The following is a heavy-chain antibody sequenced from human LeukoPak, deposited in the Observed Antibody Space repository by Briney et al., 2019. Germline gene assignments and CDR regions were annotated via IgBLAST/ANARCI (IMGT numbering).Heavy chain of an antibody. CDR3: ARAERIAAAGTPSRY. CDR1: GFTFSSYW. J-gene: IGHJ4*02. D-gene: IGHD6-13*01. Sequence: PGGSLRLSCAASGFTFSSYWMSWVRQAPGKGLEWVANIKQDGSEKYYVDSVKGRFTISRDNAKNSLYLQMNSLRAEDTAVYYCARAERIAAAGTPSRYWGQGTLVTVSS. V-gene: IGHV3-7*01. CDR2: IKQDGSEK.